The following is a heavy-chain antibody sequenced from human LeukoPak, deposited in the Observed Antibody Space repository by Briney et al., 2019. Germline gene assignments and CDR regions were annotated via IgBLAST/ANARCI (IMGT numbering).Heavy chain of an antibody. V-gene: IGHV3-23*01. Sequence: GGSLRLSCAASGFTFSSYAMSWVRQAPGKGLEWVSAISGSGGSTYYADSVKGRFTISRDNSKNTLYLQMNSLRAEDTAAYYCAKDNRGETGYFDYWGQGTLVTVSS. CDR3: AKDNRGETGYFDY. CDR1: GFTFSSYA. CDR2: ISGSGGST. D-gene: IGHD1-14*01. J-gene: IGHJ4*02.